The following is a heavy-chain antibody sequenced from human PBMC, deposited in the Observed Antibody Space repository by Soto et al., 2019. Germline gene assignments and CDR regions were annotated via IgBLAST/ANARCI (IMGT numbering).Heavy chain of an antibody. CDR2: ISSSSSYI. Sequence: GGSLRLSCAASGFTFSSYSMNWVRQAPGKGLEWVSSISSSSSYIYYADSVKGRFTISRDNAKNSLYLQMNSLRAEDTAVYYCAREGQWLAFDIWGQGTMVTVSS. D-gene: IGHD6-19*01. CDR1: GFTFSSYS. J-gene: IGHJ3*02. CDR3: AREGQWLAFDI. V-gene: IGHV3-21*01.